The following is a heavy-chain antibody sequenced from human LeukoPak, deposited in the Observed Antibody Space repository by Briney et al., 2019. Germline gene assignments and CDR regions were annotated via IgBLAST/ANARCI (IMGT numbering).Heavy chain of an antibody. CDR2: ISWSSASI. D-gene: IGHD2-21*01. CDR3: AKGPPIGTPYYYFDY. V-gene: IGHV3-9*01. CDR1: GFPFDVYA. J-gene: IGHJ4*02. Sequence: PGRSLKLSCAASGFPFDVYAMHWVRQAPGRGLEWVAGISWSSASIAYADSVKGRFTISRDNGDHSVYLQMTSLRLEDTALYYCAKGPPIGTPYYYFDYWGQGALVTVSS.